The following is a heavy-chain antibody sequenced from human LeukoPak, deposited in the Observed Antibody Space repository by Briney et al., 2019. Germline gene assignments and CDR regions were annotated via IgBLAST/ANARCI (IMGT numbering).Heavy chain of an antibody. D-gene: IGHD3-10*01. CDR3: ARAKYYGSGSQDV. CDR2: IIPIFGTA. V-gene: IGHV1-69*05. CDR1: GGTFSSYA. Sequence: ASVKVSCKASGGTFSSYAISWVRQAPGQGLEWMGGIIPIFGTANYAQKFQGRVTMTRDMSTSTVYMELSSLRSEDTAVYYCARAKYYGSGSQDVWGKGTTVTVSS. J-gene: IGHJ6*04.